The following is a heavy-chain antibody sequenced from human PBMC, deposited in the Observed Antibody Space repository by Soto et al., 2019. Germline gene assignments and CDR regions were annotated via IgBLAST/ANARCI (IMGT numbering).Heavy chain of an antibody. CDR3: AGVTGGHDSGGNYMDV. J-gene: IGHJ6*03. CDR2: IITFVGKA. Sequence: ASVKVSCKTSGGTLSSYSISWVRQAPGQGLEWVGRIITFVGKANVAQQFQGRVTITADRSTDTTYTELRRLTSDDTAVYYCAGVTGGHDSGGNYMDVWGTGTMVTVSS. D-gene: IGHD5-12*01. CDR1: GGTLSSYS. V-gene: IGHV1-69*08.